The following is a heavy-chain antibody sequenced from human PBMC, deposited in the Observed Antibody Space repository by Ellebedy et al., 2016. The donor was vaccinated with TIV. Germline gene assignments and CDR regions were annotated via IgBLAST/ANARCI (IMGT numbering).Heavy chain of an antibody. D-gene: IGHD2-21*01. CDR3: ARDMVQGVVARYLWFDY. CDR2: ISAYTGDS. V-gene: IGHV1-18*01. Sequence: ASVKVSCKASGYTFTSYGMSWVRQAPGQGLEWMGWISAYTGDSNYAQKFQGRVTVTTDTSTSTAYLELRSLRSDDTAVYYCARDMVQGVVARYLWFDYWGQGTLVTVSS. CDR1: GYTFTSYG. J-gene: IGHJ4*02.